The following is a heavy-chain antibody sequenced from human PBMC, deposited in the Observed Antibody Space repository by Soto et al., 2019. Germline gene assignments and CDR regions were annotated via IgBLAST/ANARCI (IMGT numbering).Heavy chain of an antibody. D-gene: IGHD2-15*01. Sequence: QVQLVESGGGVVQPGRSLRLSCAASGFTFSSYGMHWVRQAPGKGLEWVAVISYDGSDKYYADSVKGRFTISRDNSNNTLYLQMDSLSGEETAVYYCAKGVVVDTTYFQHWGQGTLVTVSS. J-gene: IGHJ1*01. V-gene: IGHV3-30*18. CDR3: AKGVVVDTTYFQH. CDR2: ISYDGSDK. CDR1: GFTFSSYG.